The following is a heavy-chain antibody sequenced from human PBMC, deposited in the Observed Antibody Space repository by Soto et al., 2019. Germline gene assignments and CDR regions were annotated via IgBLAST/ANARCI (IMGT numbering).Heavy chain of an antibody. Sequence: SSETLSLTSTVSGGSISGDYYWNWIRQVPGKGLEWIGYVYHTGSTYHNPSLKSRGSISVDTSNNQFSLKLSSVTAADTAVYFCAREHYDITGNRIHSWGPGSPVTV. D-gene: IGHD3-22*01. CDR1: GGSISGDYY. V-gene: IGHV4-30-4*01. J-gene: IGHJ4*02. CDR2: VYHTGST. CDR3: AREHYDITGNRIHS.